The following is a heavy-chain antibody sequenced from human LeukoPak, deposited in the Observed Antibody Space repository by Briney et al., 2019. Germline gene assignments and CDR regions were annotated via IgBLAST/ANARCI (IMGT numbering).Heavy chain of an antibody. CDR1: GGSISSYY. CDR3: ARDRLYSGTFDY. Sequence: PSETLSLTCTVSGGSISSYYGSWIRQPPGKGLEWIGYIYYSGSTNYNPSLKSRVTISVDTSKNQFSLKLSSVTAADTAVYYCARDRLYSGTFDYWGQGTLVTVSS. V-gene: IGHV4-59*01. J-gene: IGHJ4*02. CDR2: IYYSGST. D-gene: IGHD2-8*01.